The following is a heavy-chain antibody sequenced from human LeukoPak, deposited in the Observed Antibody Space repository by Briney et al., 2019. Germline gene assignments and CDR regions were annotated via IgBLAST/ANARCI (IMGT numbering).Heavy chain of an antibody. D-gene: IGHD6-13*01. Sequence: SETLSLTCTVSGSSISSYHWTWIRQPAGKGLEWIGRLSASGTTNFNPSPKSRVTISGDKTKKQVSLRLSSVTAADTAVYYCARDADGAAQFDPWGQGTLVTVSS. CDR3: ARDADGAAQFDP. CDR2: LSASGTT. V-gene: IGHV4-4*07. J-gene: IGHJ5*02. CDR1: GSSISSYH.